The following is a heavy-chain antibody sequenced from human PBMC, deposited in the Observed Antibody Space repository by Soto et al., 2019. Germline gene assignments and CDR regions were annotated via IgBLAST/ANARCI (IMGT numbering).Heavy chain of an antibody. CDR1: GGSISDGYY. CDR3: SRRDRSGCSFWLDX. Sequence: TLSLTCTVSGGSISDGYYWSWIRQHPGKGLEWIGSISDSGSTSYNPSLKSRVTISVDTSKNQFSLNLRSVTAADTAVYYCSRRDRSGCSFWLDXSGQGTLVTVSX. J-gene: IGHJ5*02. CDR2: ISDSGST. D-gene: IGHD3-22*01. V-gene: IGHV4-31*03.